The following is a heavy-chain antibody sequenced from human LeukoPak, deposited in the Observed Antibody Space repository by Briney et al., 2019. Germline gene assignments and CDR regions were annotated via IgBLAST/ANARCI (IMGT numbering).Heavy chain of an antibody. J-gene: IGHJ3*02. D-gene: IGHD3-10*01. CDR1: GYSFTSYW. CDR2: IYPGDSDT. Sequence: GESLKISCKGSGYSFTSYWIGWVRQMPGKGLEWMGIIYPGDSDTRYSPSFQGQVTISADKSISTAYLQWSSLKASDTAMYYCARRTKGGITMVRGVLSDAFDIWGQGTMVTVSS. V-gene: IGHV5-51*01. CDR3: ARRTKGGITMVRGVLSDAFDI.